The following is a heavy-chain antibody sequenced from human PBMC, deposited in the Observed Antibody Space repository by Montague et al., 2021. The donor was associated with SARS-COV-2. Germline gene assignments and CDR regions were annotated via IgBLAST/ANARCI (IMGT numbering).Heavy chain of an antibody. CDR2: IYYSGST. CDR1: GGSISSSSSY. D-gene: IGHD3-10*01. CDR3: ARRGWFGELL. V-gene: IGHV4-39*01. Sequence: SETLSLTCSVSGGSISSSSSYWGWIRQPPGKGLEWIGNIYYSGSTYYTSSLKSRVTISVDTSKNQFSLKLSSVTAADTAVYYCARRGWFGELLWGQGTLVTVSS. J-gene: IGHJ4*02.